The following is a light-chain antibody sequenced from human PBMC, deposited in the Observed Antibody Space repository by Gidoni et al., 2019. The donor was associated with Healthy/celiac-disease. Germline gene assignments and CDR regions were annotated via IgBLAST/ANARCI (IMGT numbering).Light chain of an antibody. J-gene: IGLJ2*01. Sequence: QSVLTQPPSVSGAPGQRVTIPCTGSSSNIGAGYDVHWYQQLPGTAPKLLIYGNSNRPSGVSDRFSGSKSGTSASLAITGLQAEDEADYYCQSYDSSLSGYVVFGGGTKLTVL. CDR1: SSNIGAGYD. CDR3: QSYDSSLSGYVV. CDR2: GNS. V-gene: IGLV1-40*01.